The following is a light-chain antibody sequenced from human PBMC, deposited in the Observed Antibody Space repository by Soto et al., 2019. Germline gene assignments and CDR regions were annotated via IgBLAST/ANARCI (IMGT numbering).Light chain of an antibody. CDR1: SSDVGGYNY. CDR2: EVS. J-gene: IGLJ1*01. Sequence: QSVLTQPASVSGSAGQSITISCTGTSSDVGGYNYVSWYQHHPGKAPKLMIYEVSSRPSGVSYRFSGSKSGYTASLTISGLQAEDEADYYCSSYTSTSTLLIFGTGTRSPS. CDR3: SSYTSTSTLLI. V-gene: IGLV2-14*01.